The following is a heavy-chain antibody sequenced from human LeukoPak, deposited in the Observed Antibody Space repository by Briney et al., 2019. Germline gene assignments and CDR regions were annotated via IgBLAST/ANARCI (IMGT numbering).Heavy chain of an antibody. CDR2: ISDSGSNT. D-gene: IGHD4-17*01. Sequence: GGSLRLSCAASGFTFTSYAMNWVRQAPGKGLEWVSAISDSGSNTYCADSVKGRFSISRDNSKNTLYLHMNSLRAEDTAVYYCAKVGDPTVTTDFDYWGQGTLVTVSS. CDR3: AKVGDPTVTTDFDY. J-gene: IGHJ4*02. CDR1: GFTFTSYA. V-gene: IGHV3-23*01.